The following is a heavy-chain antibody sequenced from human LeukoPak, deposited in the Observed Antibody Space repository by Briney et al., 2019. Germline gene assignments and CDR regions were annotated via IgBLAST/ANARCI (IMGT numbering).Heavy chain of an antibody. Sequence: GASVKVSCKASGYTFTNYGISWVRQAPGQGLEWMGWISAYNGNTNYAQKLQGRVTMTTDTSTSTAYMELRSLRSDDTAVYYCARAHGKGDIVVVVAARRYYYGMDVWGQGTTVAVSS. CDR2: ISAYNGNT. J-gene: IGHJ6*02. CDR1: GYTFTNYG. V-gene: IGHV1-18*01. CDR3: ARAHGKGDIVVVVAARRYYYGMDV. D-gene: IGHD2-15*01.